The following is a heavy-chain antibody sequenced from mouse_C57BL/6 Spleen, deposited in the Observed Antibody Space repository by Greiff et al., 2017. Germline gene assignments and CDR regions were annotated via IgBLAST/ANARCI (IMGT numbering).Heavy chain of an antibody. J-gene: IGHJ1*03. CDR2: ISYDGSN. V-gene: IGHV3-6*01. CDR1: GYSITSGYY. CDR3: AREAYCPSWWFDV. D-gene: IGHD2-10*01. Sequence: EVKLQESGPGLVKPSQSLSLTCSVTGYSITSGYYWNWIRQFPGNKLEWMGYISYDGSNNYNPSLKNRISITRDTSKNQFFLKLNSVTTEDTATYYCAREAYCPSWWFDVWGTGTTVTVSS.